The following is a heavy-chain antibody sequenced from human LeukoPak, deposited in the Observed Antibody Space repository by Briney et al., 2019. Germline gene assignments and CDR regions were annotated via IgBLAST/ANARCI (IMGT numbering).Heavy chain of an antibody. CDR1: GFTSKNYG. V-gene: IGHV3-23*01. CDR3: AKPARDGYNYFDY. D-gene: IGHD5-24*01. Sequence: GGSLRLSCAASGFTSKNYGMSWVRKAPGKGLEWVSLISGSVVSTYYADSVKGRFTISRDISKNTVYLQMNSLRAEDTAVYYCAKPARDGYNYFDYWGQGTLVTVSS. CDR2: ISGSVVST. J-gene: IGHJ4*02.